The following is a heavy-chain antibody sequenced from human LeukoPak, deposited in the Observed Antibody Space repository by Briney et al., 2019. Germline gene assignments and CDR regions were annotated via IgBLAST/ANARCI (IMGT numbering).Heavy chain of an antibody. J-gene: IGHJ3*02. V-gene: IGHV3-21*01. Sequence: GGSLRLSCAASGFTFGSYWMHWVRQAPGKGLEWVSSISSSSSYIYYADSVKGRFTISRDNAKNSLYLQMNSLRAEDTAVYYCARGLGSPGAFDIWGQGTMVTVSS. CDR3: ARGLGSPGAFDI. CDR1: GFTFGSYW. D-gene: IGHD1-26*01. CDR2: ISSSSSYI.